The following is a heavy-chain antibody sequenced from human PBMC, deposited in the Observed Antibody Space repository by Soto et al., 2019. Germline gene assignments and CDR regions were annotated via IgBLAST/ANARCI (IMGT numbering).Heavy chain of an antibody. V-gene: IGHV4-31*03. CDR3: ARELPQRQGRNMDV. CDR1: GGCMTSGEQY. CDR2: INHRGSL. J-gene: IGHJ6*02. Sequence: PSDTLSLTCTVTGGCMTSGEQYWTWIRRRPGEGLEWFGYINHRGSLYYNPSLKSRVSMSVDTSKNQFSLNLSSVTAADTAVYYCARELPQRQGRNMDVWGQGTTVTVSS. D-gene: IGHD1-1*01.